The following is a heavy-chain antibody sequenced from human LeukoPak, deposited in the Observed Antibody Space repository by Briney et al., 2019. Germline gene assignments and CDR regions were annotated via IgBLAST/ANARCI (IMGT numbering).Heavy chain of an antibody. CDR2: IYYSGST. Sequence: PSETLSLTCTVSGGSISSYYWSWIRQPPGKGLEWIGYIYYSGSTNYNPSLKSRVTISVDTSKNQFSLKLSSVTAADTAVYYCARGAPGRSGSYYVEYHFDYWGQGTLVTVSS. V-gene: IGHV4-59*12. CDR3: ARGAPGRSGSYYVEYHFDY. J-gene: IGHJ4*02. D-gene: IGHD3-10*01. CDR1: GGSISSYY.